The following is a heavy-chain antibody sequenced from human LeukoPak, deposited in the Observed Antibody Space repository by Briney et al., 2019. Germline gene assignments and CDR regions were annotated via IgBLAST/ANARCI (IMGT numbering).Heavy chain of an antibody. CDR2: ISSSSTYT. V-gene: IGHV3-11*05. J-gene: IGHJ4*02. Sequence: GGSLRLSCAASGFTFSSYAMSWVRQAPGKGLEWVSFISSSSTYTNYADSVKGRFTIFRDDAKNSLYLQMNSLRAEDTAVYYCARGSIVAANFDYWGQGTLVTVSS. CDR3: ARGSIVAANFDY. D-gene: IGHD6-13*01. CDR1: GFTFSSYA.